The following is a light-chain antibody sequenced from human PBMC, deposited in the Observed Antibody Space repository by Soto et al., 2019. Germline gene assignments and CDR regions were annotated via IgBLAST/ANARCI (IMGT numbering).Light chain of an antibody. CDR3: QSYDSSLSGWV. Sequence: QSVLTQPPSVSGAPGQRVTISCTESSSNIGAGYDVHWYQQLPGTAPKLLIYGNSNRPSGGPDRFSGSQSGTSASLAITGLQAEDEADYYCQSYDSSLSGWVFGGGTKVTVL. CDR1: SSNIGAGYD. V-gene: IGLV1-40*01. CDR2: GNS. J-gene: IGLJ3*02.